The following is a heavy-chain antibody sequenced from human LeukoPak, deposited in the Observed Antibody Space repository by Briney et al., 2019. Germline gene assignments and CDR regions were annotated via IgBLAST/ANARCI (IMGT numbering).Heavy chain of an antibody. Sequence: PSQTLSLTCTVSGGSISSGGHYWSWIRQPPGKGLEWIGYIYYSGNTNYNPSLKSRVTISVDTSKNQFSLKLSSVTAADTAVYYCARDGRTSFWSGYWPKDYDINYYYYYMDVWGKGTTVTVSS. V-gene: IGHV4-61*08. D-gene: IGHD3-3*01. CDR1: GGSISSGGHY. CDR3: ARDGRTSFWSGYWPKDYDINYYYYYMDV. CDR2: IYYSGNT. J-gene: IGHJ6*03.